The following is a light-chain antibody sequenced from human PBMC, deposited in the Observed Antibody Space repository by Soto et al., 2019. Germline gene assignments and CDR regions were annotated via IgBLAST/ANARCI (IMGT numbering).Light chain of an antibody. CDR1: NIGTKS. Sequence: SYELTQPPSVSVAPGQTARITCGGDNIGTKSVHWNQQKPGQAPVLVVYDDSDRPSGIPERFSRSNSGNTATLTISRVEAGDEAAYYCQVWDGSSDQVIFGGGTKVTVL. J-gene: IGLJ2*01. CDR3: QVWDGSSDQVI. V-gene: IGLV3-21*02. CDR2: DDS.